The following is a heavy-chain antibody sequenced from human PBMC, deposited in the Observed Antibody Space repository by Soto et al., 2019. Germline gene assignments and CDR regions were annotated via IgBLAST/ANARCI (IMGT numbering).Heavy chain of an antibody. CDR1: GGSISSGGYY. D-gene: IGHD2-21*02. Sequence: PSETLSLTCTVSGGSISSGGYYWSWIRQHPGKGLEWIGYIYYSGSTYYNPSLKSRVTISVDTSKNQFSLKLSSVTAADTAVYYCARGGRMGVVTGIGGDAFDIWGKGKMVTVS. J-gene: IGHJ3*02. CDR3: ARGGRMGVVTGIGGDAFDI. CDR2: IYYSGST. V-gene: IGHV4-31*03.